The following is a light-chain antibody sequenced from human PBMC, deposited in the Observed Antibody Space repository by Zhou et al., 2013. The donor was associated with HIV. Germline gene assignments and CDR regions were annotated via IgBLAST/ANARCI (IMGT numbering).Light chain of an antibody. CDR1: QGIGSS. CDR2: DTS. CDR3: QQFDSYFT. J-gene: IGKJ5*01. V-gene: IGKV1-13*02. Sequence: AIQLTQSPSSLSASVGDRVTITCRASQGIGSSLAWYQQKPGTAPKLLIYDTSNLESGVPTRFSGRGSGTDFTLIISSLQPEDFATYYCQQFDSYFTFGQGTRLEIK.